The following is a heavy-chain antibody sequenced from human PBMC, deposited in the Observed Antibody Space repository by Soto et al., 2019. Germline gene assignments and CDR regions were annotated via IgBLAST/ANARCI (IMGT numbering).Heavy chain of an antibody. CDR3: ARQAYYDFWSGYWKDYYYYMDV. CDR1: GYTFTSYD. J-gene: IGHJ6*03. Sequence: ASVKVSCKASGYTFTSYDINWVRQATGQGLEWMGWMNPNSGNTGYAQKFQGRVTMTRNTSISTAYMELSSLRSEDTAVYYCARQAYYDFWSGYWKDYYYYMDVWGKGTTVTVSS. D-gene: IGHD3-3*01. V-gene: IGHV1-8*01. CDR2: MNPNSGNT.